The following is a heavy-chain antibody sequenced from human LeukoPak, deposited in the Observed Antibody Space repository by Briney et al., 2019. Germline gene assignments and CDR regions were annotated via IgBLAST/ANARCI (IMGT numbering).Heavy chain of an antibody. Sequence: GGSLRLSCAPSGFTFTINWMSWVRHAPGKGLEWVANIKGDGSEKYYVYSVKGRFTVSRENAKNSLYLQMNSLRAEDTAVYYCARLAATAKIDYWGQGTLVTVSS. D-gene: IGHD6-25*01. V-gene: IGHV3-7*01. CDR1: GFTFTINW. CDR2: IKGDGSEK. CDR3: ARLAATAKIDY. J-gene: IGHJ4*02.